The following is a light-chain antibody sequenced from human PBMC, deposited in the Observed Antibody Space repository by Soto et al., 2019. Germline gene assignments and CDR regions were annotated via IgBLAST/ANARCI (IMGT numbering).Light chain of an antibody. CDR1: ETVSTN. V-gene: IGKV3-15*01. CDR2: GSS. CDR3: QHFNNWPLT. J-gene: IGKJ4*01. Sequence: EIVLTQSPATLSVSPGERASLSCRATETVSTNLAWFQRKAGQPPRLLIYGSSTRATGVPDRFSGSGSGTEFTLTINSLQSEDFAVYYCQHFNNWPLTFGGGTKVDIK.